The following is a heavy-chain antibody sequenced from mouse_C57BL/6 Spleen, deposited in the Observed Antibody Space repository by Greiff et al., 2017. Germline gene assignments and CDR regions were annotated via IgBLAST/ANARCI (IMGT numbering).Heavy chain of an antibody. J-gene: IGHJ1*03. CDR2: INPSNGGT. CDR1: GYTFTSYW. D-gene: IGHD2-4*01. V-gene: IGHV1-53*01. CDR3: ARGGYYDYVWYFDV. Sequence: QVKLQQPGTELVKPGASVKLSCKASGYTFTSYWMHWVQQRPGQGLEWIGNINPSNGGTNYNEKLKIKATLTVDKSSSTAYMQLSSLTSEDSAVYYCARGGYYDYVWYFDVWGTGTTVTVSS.